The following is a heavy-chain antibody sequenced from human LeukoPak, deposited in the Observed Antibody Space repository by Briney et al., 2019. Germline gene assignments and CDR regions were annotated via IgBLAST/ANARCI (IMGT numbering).Heavy chain of an antibody. CDR3: ARSVLPPPIGQYYYGSGSYYRSSWFDP. J-gene: IGHJ5*02. Sequence: GASVKVSCKASGYTFTGYYMHWVRQAPGQGLEWMGRINPNSGGTNYAQKFQGRVTMTRDTSISTAYMELSRLRSDDTAVYYCARSVLPPPIGQYYYGSGSYYRSSWFDPWGQGTLVTVSS. CDR1: GYTFTGYY. D-gene: IGHD3-10*01. V-gene: IGHV1-2*06. CDR2: INPNSGGT.